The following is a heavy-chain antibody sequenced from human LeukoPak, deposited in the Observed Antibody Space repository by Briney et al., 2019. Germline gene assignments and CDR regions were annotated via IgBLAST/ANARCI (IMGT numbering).Heavy chain of an antibody. CDR2: IIPIFGTA. Sequence: ASVKVSCKASGGTFSSYAISWVRQAPGQGLERMGGIIPIFGTANYAQKFQGRVTITADESTSTAYMELSSLRSEDTAVYYCVRSSRSGWSTSNWFDPWGQGTLVTVSS. J-gene: IGHJ5*02. D-gene: IGHD6-19*01. CDR3: VRSSRSGWSTSNWFDP. CDR1: GGTFSSYA. V-gene: IGHV1-69*13.